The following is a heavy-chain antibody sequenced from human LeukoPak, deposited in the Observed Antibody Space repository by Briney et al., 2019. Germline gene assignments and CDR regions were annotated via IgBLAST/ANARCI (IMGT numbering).Heavy chain of an antibody. CDR2: IYYSGST. CDR1: GGSISSSSYY. V-gene: IGHV4-39*07. CDR3: ARDPGYSYGYSGY. Sequence: SETLSLTCTVSGGSISSSSYYWGWIRQPPGKGLEWIGSIYYSGSTYYNPSLKSRVTISVDTSKNQFSLKLSSVTAADTAVYYCARDPGYSYGYSGYWGQGTLVTVSS. J-gene: IGHJ4*02. D-gene: IGHD5-18*01.